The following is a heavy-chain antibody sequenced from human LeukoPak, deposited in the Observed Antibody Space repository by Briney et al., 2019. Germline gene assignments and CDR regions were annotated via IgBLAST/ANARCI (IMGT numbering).Heavy chain of an antibody. CDR2: IYYSGST. Sequence: SETLSLTCTVSGGSISSYYWSWIRQPPGKGLEWIGYIYYSGSTNYNPSLKSRVTISVDTSKNQFSLKLSSVTAADTAVYFCARGGSYFDSWGQGTLVTVSS. V-gene: IGHV4-59*01. CDR3: ARGGSYFDS. CDR1: GGSISSYY. J-gene: IGHJ4*02. D-gene: IGHD1-26*01.